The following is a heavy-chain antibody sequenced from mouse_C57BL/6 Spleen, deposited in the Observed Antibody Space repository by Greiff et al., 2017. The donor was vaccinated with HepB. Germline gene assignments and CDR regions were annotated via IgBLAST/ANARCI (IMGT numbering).Heavy chain of an antibody. CDR3: ARDYYGSSYYV. CDR1: GYTFTSYW. V-gene: IGHV1-52*01. J-gene: IGHJ1*03. Sequence: QVQLQQPGAELVRPGSSVKLSCKASGYTFTSYWMHWVKQRPIQGLEWIGNIDPSDSETHYNQKFKDKATLTVDKSSSTAYMQLSSLTSEDSAVYYCARDYYGSSYYVWGTGTTVTVSS. D-gene: IGHD1-1*01. CDR2: IDPSDSET.